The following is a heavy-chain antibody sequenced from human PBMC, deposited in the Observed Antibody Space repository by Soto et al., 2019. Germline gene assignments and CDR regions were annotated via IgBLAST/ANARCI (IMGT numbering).Heavy chain of an antibody. J-gene: IGHJ4*02. CDR2: IYHSGST. CDR1: GYSISSGYY. Sequence: PSETLSLTCAVSGYSISSGYYWGWIRQPPGKGLEWIGSIYHSGSTYYNPSLKSRVTISVDTSKNQSSLKLSSVTAADTAVYYCARGPTVTPDYWGQGTLVTVSS. CDR3: ARGPTVTPDY. V-gene: IGHV4-38-2*01. D-gene: IGHD4-17*01.